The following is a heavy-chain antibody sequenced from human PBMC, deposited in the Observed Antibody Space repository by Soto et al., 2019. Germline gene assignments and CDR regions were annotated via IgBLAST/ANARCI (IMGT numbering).Heavy chain of an antibody. D-gene: IGHD3-10*01. V-gene: IGHV3-23*01. CDR1: GFTLRNYA. J-gene: IGHJ4*02. Sequence: PGGSLRLSCDASGFTLRNYAMTWIRQAPGKGLEWVSLISANDVGTYYAESVKTRFTISTDQSRNTVYLQMDSLRADDTAIYYCAKGKNDYNSDNRHPFDYWGQGTLVTVYS. CDR3: AKGKNDYNSDNRHPFDY. CDR2: ISANDVGT.